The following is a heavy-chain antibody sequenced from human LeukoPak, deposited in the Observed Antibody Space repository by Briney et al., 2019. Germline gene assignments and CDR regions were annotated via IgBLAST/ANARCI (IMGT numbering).Heavy chain of an antibody. CDR3: AREAAAAGTRGVDY. Sequence: SETLSLTCAVSGGSISSYYWSWIRQPPGKGLEWIGEINHSGSTNYNPSLKSRVTISVDTSKNQFSLKLSSVTAADTAVYYCAREAAAAGTRGVDYWGQGTLVTVSS. CDR2: INHSGST. V-gene: IGHV4-34*01. CDR1: GGSISSYY. J-gene: IGHJ4*02. D-gene: IGHD6-13*01.